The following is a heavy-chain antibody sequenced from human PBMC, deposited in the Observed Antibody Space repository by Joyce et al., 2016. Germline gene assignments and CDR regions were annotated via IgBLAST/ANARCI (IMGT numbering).Heavy chain of an antibody. V-gene: IGHV1-69*01. J-gene: IGHJ6*03. Sequence: QVQLVQSGAEVKKPGSSVNVSCKTSGGTFRNYAISLVRQAPGQGLEWMGGIIPIFGTANCAQKFQGRVTITADESTTTAYMELNSLRSEDTAVYYCARTPTYYHYYYYMDVWGKGTTVTVS. CDR3: ARTPTYYHYYYYMDV. CDR1: GGTFRNYA. CDR2: IIPIFGTA.